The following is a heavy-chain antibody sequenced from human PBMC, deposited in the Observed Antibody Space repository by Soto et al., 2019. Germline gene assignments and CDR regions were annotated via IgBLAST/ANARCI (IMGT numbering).Heavy chain of an antibody. CDR2: ISYDGSNK. CDR3: ARDHSGSYLDAFDI. D-gene: IGHD1-26*01. V-gene: IGHV3-30-3*01. CDR1: GFTFSSYA. Sequence: QVQLVESGGGVVQPGRSLRLSCAASGFTFSSYAMHWVRQAPGKGLEWVAVISYDGSNKYYADSVQGRFTISRDNSKNTLYLQMNSLRAEDTAVYYCARDHSGSYLDAFDIWGQGTMVTVSS. J-gene: IGHJ3*02.